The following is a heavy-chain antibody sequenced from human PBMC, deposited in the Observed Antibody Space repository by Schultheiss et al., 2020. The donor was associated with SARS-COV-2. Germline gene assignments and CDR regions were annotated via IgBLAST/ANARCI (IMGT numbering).Heavy chain of an antibody. J-gene: IGHJ4*02. CDR3: ARLQADWDAFDY. CDR1: GGSISSSSYY. Sequence: SQTLSLTCTVSGGSISSSSYYWGWIRQPPGKGLEWIGSIYHSGSTYYNPSLKSRVTISVDTSKNQFSLKLSSVTAADTAVYYCARLQADWDAFDYWGQGTLVTVSS. D-gene: IGHD1-26*01. V-gene: IGHV4-39*07. CDR2: IYHSGST.